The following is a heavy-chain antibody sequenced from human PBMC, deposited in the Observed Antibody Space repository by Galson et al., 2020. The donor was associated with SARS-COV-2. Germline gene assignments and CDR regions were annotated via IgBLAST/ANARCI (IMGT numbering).Heavy chain of an antibody. CDR3: AKGTYGEARVYDF. CDR1: GFTFSSYA. V-gene: IGHV3-23*01. CDR2: ISGGGGSA. Sequence: GGSLRLSCAASGFTFSSYALAWVRQAPGKRLEWVSAISGGGGSAYHADSVKGRFTISRDNSKSMLYLQMNSLTAEDTALYYCAKGTYGEARVYDFWGQGTLVTVSS. J-gene: IGHJ4*02. D-gene: IGHD6-13*01.